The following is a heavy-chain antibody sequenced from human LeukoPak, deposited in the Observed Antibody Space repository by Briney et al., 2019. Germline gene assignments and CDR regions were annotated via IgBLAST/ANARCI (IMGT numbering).Heavy chain of an antibody. J-gene: IGHJ3*02. CDR3: ARDSPGFELLTGIAVAAPGLGAFDI. Sequence: ASVKVSCKASGYTFTGYYMHWVRQAPGQGLEWMGWINPNSGGTNYAQKFQGRVTMTRDTSISTAYMELSRLRSDDTAVYYCARDSPGFELLTGIAVAAPGLGAFDIWGQGTMVTVSS. V-gene: IGHV1-2*02. CDR1: GYTFTGYY. D-gene: IGHD6-19*01. CDR2: INPNSGGT.